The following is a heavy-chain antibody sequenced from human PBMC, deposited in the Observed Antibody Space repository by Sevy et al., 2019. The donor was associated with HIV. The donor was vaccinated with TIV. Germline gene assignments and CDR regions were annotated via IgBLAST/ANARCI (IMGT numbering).Heavy chain of an antibody. Sequence: GGSLRLSCAASGFTFSSYSMNWVRQAPGKGLEWVSSISSSSSYTYYADSVKGRFTISRDNAKNSLYLQMNSLRAEDTAVYYCASLMVVAALNWFDPWGQGTLVTVSS. CDR2: ISSSSSYT. CDR3: ASLMVVAALNWFDP. D-gene: IGHD2-15*01. V-gene: IGHV3-21*01. J-gene: IGHJ5*02. CDR1: GFTFSSYS.